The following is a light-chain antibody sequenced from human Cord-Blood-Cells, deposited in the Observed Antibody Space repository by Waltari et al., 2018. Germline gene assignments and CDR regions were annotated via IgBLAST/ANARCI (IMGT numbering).Light chain of an antibody. CDR1: SSDVGGYNY. CDR3: CSYAGSYTWV. Sequence: QSALTQPSSVSGSPGQSVTISCTGTSSDVGGYNYVSWYQQHPGKAPKLTIYDVSKPPSGVPDRFSGSKSGNTASLTISGLQAEDEADYYCCSYAGSYTWVFGGGTKLTVL. V-gene: IGLV2-11*01. CDR2: DVS. J-gene: IGLJ3*02.